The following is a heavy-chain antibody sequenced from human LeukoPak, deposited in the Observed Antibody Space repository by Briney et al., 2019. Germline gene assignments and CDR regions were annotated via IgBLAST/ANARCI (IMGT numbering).Heavy chain of an antibody. CDR1: GFPFSNYF. CDR2: IKPDGSEK. CDR3: ARGTVTISNAFDI. Sequence: GGSLRLSCAASGFPFSNYFMTWVRQAPGKGLEWVAKIKPDGSEKYYVDSVKGRFTISRDNARNSMYLEMNNLRAEDTAVYYCARGTVTISNAFDIWGQGTMVTVSS. V-gene: IGHV3-7*01. J-gene: IGHJ3*02. D-gene: IGHD3-9*01.